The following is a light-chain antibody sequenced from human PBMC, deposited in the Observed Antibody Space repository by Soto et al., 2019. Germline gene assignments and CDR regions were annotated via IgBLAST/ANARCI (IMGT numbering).Light chain of an antibody. CDR2: DVS. Sequence: QSALTQPRSVSGSPGQSVTISCTGTNSDIGGYNYVSWYQQHPGKAPKVMIYDVSRRPSGVPDRYCGSKSGNTASLTISGLQAEDESDYYCCSCAGSYNVGVFGGGTKLTVL. J-gene: IGLJ3*02. V-gene: IGLV2-11*01. CDR1: NSDIGGYNY. CDR3: CSCAGSYNVGV.